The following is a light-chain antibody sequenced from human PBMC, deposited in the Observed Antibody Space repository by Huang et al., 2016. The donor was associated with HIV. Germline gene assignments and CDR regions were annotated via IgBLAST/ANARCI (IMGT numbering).Light chain of an antibody. Sequence: DIVLTQSPATLSLSPGERATVSCRASQSGSTFLAWYQHKPGQAPRLLIVDASNRASGVPARFSGPGSGTDFTLTISSLEPSDVAVYYCQQHSYWPITFGRGTRLEI. CDR2: DAS. J-gene: IGKJ5*01. V-gene: IGKV3-11*01. CDR1: QSGSTF. CDR3: QQHSYWPIT.